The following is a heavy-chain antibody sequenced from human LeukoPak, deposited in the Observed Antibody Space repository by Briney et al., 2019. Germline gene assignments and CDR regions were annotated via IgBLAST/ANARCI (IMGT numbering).Heavy chain of an antibody. CDR1: GFTFSSYP. Sequence: PGGSLRLSCAGSGFTFSSYPMTWVRQAPGKGLDWVSTIDTSGNTDYADSVKGRFTIFRDNSRNTLYLQMNSLRAEDTAVYFCAKYSRPSSRVFDYWGQGTLATVSP. V-gene: IGHV3-23*01. J-gene: IGHJ4*02. D-gene: IGHD6-13*01. CDR3: AKYSRPSSRVFDY. CDR2: IDTSGNT.